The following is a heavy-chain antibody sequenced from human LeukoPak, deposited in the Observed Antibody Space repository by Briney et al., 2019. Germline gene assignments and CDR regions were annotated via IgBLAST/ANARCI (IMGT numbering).Heavy chain of an antibody. CDR3: ARLRSSSWYLFVSYYFDY. CDR1: GYTLTDYY. J-gene: IGHJ4*02. D-gene: IGHD6-13*01. Sequence: ASVKVSCKASGYTLTDYYLHWVRQAPGQGLKWMGWINPNSGATHYAQSFQARVTMTRDTSIASSYMELTGLESDDTAVYYCARLRSSSWYLFVSYYFDYWGQGTLVTVSS. CDR2: INPNSGAT. V-gene: IGHV1-2*02.